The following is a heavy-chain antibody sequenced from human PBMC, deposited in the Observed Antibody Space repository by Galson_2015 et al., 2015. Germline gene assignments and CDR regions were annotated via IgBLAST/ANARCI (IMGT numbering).Heavy chain of an antibody. J-gene: IGHJ6*03. CDR1: GYTFTYYP. D-gene: IGHD6-13*01. CDR3: ARDMGITASTPYYYYMDV. CDR2: INTNTGNP. Sequence: SVKVSCKASGYTFTYYPMNWVRQTPGQGLEWMGWINTNTGNPTYARGFTGRFVFSLDTSVSTAYLQISSLKAEDTAVYYCARDMGITASTPYYYYMDVWGKGTTVTVSS. V-gene: IGHV7-4-1*02.